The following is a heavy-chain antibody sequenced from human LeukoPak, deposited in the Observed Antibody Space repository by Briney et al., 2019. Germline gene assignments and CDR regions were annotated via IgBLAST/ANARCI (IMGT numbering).Heavy chain of an antibody. CDR3: ARTGTTVTNWFDP. CDR1: GGSISSDSYY. Sequence: PSETLSLTCTVSGGSISSDSYYWSWIRQPAGKGLEWIGRIYTSGSTSYYPSLKSRVTISVDTSNDQFSLKLSSVTAADTAVYYCARTGTTVTNWFDPWGQGTLVTVSS. CDR2: IYTSGST. J-gene: IGHJ5*02. V-gene: IGHV4-61*02. D-gene: IGHD4-17*01.